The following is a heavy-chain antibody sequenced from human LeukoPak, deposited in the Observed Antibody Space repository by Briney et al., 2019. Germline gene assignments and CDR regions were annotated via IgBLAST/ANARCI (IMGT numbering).Heavy chain of an antibody. J-gene: IGHJ4*02. CDR2: ISSSSSYI. D-gene: IGHD2-21*02. V-gene: IGHV3-21*01. CDR3: ARVLTPHIVVVTALDY. CDR1: GFTLSSYS. Sequence: GGSLRLSCAASGFTLSSYSMNWVRQAPGKGLEWVSSISSSSSYIYYADSVKGRFTISRDNAKNSLYLQMNSLRAEDTAVYYCARVLTPHIVVVTALDYWGQGTLVTVSS.